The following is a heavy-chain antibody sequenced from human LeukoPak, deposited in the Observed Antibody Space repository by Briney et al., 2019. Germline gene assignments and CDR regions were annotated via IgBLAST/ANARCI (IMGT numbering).Heavy chain of an antibody. D-gene: IGHD2-15*01. CDR2: VSFSGST. CDR3: ALYCRLSSNCGYYGMDV. CDR1: GGSINNYY. V-gene: IGHV4-59*08. J-gene: IGHJ6*02. Sequence: SETLSLTCIVSGGSINNYYWSWIRQPPGKGLEWIGEVSFSGSTNYNPSLTSRVTISADTSKNQFSLKLSSVTVADTAVYYCALYCRLSSNCGYYGMDVWGQGTTVTVSS.